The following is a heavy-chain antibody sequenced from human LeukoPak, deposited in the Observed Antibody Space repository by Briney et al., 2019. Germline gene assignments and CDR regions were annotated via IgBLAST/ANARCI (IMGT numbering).Heavy chain of an antibody. D-gene: IGHD1-14*01. CDR1: GFTFSSYA. CDR2: ISGSGGST. V-gene: IGHV3-23*01. J-gene: IGHJ4*02. Sequence: GGSLRLSCAASGFTFSSYAMSWVRQAPGKGVEWVSAISGSGGSTYYADSVKGRFTISRDNSKNTLYLQMNSLRAEDTAVYYCAKNRLLLDYFDYWGQGTLVTVSS. CDR3: AKNRLLLDYFDY.